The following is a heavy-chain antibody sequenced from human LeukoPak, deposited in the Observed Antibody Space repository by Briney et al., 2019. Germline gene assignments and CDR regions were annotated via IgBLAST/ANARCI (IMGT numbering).Heavy chain of an antibody. J-gene: IGHJ4*02. V-gene: IGHV3-30*02. Sequence: GGSLRLSCAASGFTFSSHGMHWVRQAPGKGLEWVAFIRYDGSNKYYADSVKGRFTISRDNSKNTLYLQMNSLRAEDTAVYYCAKDSGYYYDSSGYYGYWGQGTLVTVSS. CDR1: GFTFSSHG. CDR3: AKDSGYYYDSSGYYGY. D-gene: IGHD3-22*01. CDR2: IRYDGSNK.